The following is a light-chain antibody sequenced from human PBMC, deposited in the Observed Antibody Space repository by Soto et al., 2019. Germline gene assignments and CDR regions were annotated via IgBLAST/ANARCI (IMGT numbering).Light chain of an antibody. CDR1: QSVSGTY. CDR2: DAS. Sequence: VLTQSPGTLSLSPGERATLSCRASQSVSGTYLAWYQQRPGQAPRLLIYDASTRAPGIPHRFSGSESGTDFTLTITRLEPEDFAVYYCQQYGSSPWTFSQGTRVEIK. J-gene: IGKJ1*01. V-gene: IGKV3-20*01. CDR3: QQYGSSPWT.